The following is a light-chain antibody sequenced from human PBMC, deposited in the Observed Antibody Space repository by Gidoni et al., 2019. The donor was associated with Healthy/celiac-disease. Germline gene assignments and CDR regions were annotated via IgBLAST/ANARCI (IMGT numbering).Light chain of an antibody. CDR2: DDS. Sequence: SYVLTQPPSVSVAPGKTARITCGGNNIGSQSVHWYQQKPGQAPVLVIYDDSDRPSGIPDRFSGSNSGNTASLTISRVEAGDEADYYCQVWDSSSDHRVFGGGTKLTVL. J-gene: IGLJ3*02. CDR3: QVWDSSSDHRV. V-gene: IGLV3-21*04. CDR1: NIGSQS.